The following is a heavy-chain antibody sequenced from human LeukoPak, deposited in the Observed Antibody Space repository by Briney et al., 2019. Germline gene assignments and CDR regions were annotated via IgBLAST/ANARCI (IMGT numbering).Heavy chain of an antibody. J-gene: IGHJ4*02. Sequence: SETLSLTCTVSGGSISSYYWSWIRQPPGKGLEWIGYIYYSGSTNYNPSLKSRVTISVDTSKNQFSLKLSSVTAADTAVYYCARGDYFDYWGQGTLVTVSS. CDR2: IYYSGST. CDR3: ARGDYFDY. V-gene: IGHV4-59*01. CDR1: GGSISSYY.